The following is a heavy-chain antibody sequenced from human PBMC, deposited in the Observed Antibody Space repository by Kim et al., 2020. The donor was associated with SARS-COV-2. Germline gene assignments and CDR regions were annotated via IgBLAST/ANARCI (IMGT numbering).Heavy chain of an antibody. Sequence: TNYAQKYQGSVTMTRDTSTSAVYMELSSLRSEDTAVYYCKKYSGRNPFDYWGQGTLVTVSS. CDR3: KKYSGRNPFDY. D-gene: IGHD1-26*01. V-gene: IGHV1-46*01. CDR2: T. J-gene: IGHJ4*02.